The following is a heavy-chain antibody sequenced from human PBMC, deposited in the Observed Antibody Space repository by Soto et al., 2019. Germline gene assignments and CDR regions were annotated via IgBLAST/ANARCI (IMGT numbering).Heavy chain of an antibody. J-gene: IGHJ5*02. CDR3: ARMEGYCSSTSCYRFDP. Sequence: SETLSLTCAVYGGSFSGYYWSWIRQPPGKGLEWIGEINHSGSTNYNPSLKSRVTISVDTSKNQFSLKLSSVTAADTAVYYCARMEGYCSSTSCYRFDPWGQGTLVTVSS. V-gene: IGHV4-34*01. D-gene: IGHD2-2*01. CDR2: INHSGST. CDR1: GGSFSGYY.